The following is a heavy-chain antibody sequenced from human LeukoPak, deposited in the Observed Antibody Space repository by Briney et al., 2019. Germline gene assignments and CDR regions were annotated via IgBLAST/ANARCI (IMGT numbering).Heavy chain of an antibody. CDR3: AGDCHGSGSYYMVYNWFDP. CDR1: GYTFTGYY. CDR2: INPNSGGT. V-gene: IGHV1-2*02. D-gene: IGHD3-10*01. Sequence: ASVKVSCKASGYTFTGYYMHWVRQAPGQGLEWMGWINPNSGGTNYAQKFQGRVTMTRDTSISTAYMELSRLRSDDTAVYYCAGDCHGSGSYYMVYNWFDPWGQGTLVTVSS. J-gene: IGHJ5*02.